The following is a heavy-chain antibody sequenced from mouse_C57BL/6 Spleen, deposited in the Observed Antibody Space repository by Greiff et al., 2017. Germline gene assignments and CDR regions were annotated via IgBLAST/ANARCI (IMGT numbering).Heavy chain of an antibody. CDR2: IDPETGGT. J-gene: IGHJ2*01. CDR1: GYTFTDYE. V-gene: IGHV1-15*01. Sequence: VQLQESGAELVRPGASVTLSCKASGYTFTDYEMHWVKQTPVHGLEWIGAIDPETGGTAYNQKFKGKAILTADKSSSTAYMELRSLTSEDSAVYYCTRGTTADYWGQGTTLTVSS. D-gene: IGHD1-2*01. CDR3: TRGTTADY.